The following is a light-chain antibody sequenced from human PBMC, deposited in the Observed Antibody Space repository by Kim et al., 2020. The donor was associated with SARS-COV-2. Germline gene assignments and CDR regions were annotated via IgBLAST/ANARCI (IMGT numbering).Light chain of an antibody. Sequence: SPGERATLSCRASQRVSSNLAWYQQKPGQAPRLLIYGASTRATGIPARFSGSGSGTEFTLTISSLQSEDFAVYYCQQFKSWPPLTFGGGTKVDIK. V-gene: IGKV3-15*01. CDR2: GAS. CDR3: QQFKSWPPLT. J-gene: IGKJ4*01. CDR1: QRVSSN.